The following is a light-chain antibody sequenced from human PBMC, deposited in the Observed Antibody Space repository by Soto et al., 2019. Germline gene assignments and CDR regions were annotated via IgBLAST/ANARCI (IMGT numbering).Light chain of an antibody. J-gene: IGKJ1*01. CDR3: QQYGSSPPT. CDR2: GAS. V-gene: IGKV3-20*01. CDR1: QPVNNN. Sequence: IEMTQSPATLSASPGDRATLSCRASQPVNNNLAWYQQKPGQGPRLLIYGASSRATGTPDRFSGSGSGTDFTLTINRLEPEDFALYYCQQYGSSPPTFGQGTKVDIK.